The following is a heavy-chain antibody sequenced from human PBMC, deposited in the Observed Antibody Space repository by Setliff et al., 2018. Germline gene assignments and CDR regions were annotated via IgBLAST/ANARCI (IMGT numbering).Heavy chain of an antibody. CDR3: ARDTSSDWAAWFDP. V-gene: IGHV4-4*07. J-gene: IGHJ5*02. CDR1: GGSISSHY. CDR2: LYTSGDT. Sequence: PSETLSLTCTVSGGSISSHYWTWIRQPAGKGLEWIGRLYTSGDTNYNPSLKSRVSMSLDTSKNQFSLKLSSVTAADTAVYYCARDTSSDWAAWFDPWSQGILVTVSS. D-gene: IGHD3-22*01.